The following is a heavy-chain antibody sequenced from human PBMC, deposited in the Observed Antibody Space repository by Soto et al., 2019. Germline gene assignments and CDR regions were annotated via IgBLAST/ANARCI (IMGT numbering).Heavy chain of an antibody. V-gene: IGHV1-46*01. CDR1: GYTFTSYY. J-gene: IGHJ6*02. D-gene: IGHD2-21*02. Sequence: ATVKVSCKASGYTFTSYYMHWVRQSPAQGLEWMGIINPSGGSTSYAQKFQGRVTMTRDTSTSTVYMELSSLRSEDTAVYYCARDGSYCGGDCYQTFYYYFGMDVWGQGTTVTVSS. CDR2: INPSGGST. CDR3: ARDGSYCGGDCYQTFYYYFGMDV.